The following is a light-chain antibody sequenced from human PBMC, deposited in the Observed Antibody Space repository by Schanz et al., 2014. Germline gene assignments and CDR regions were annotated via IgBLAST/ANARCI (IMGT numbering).Light chain of an antibody. CDR1: QSVHRNY. J-gene: IGKJ2*01. V-gene: IGKV3-20*01. Sequence: EIVLTQSPGTLSLSPGERATLSCRASQSVHRNYLAWHQQKPGQAPRLLIYGTSIRATGIPDRFSGSGSGTDFTLTISRLEPEDFAVYFCQQYGTSPEYTFGQGTKLEIK. CDR3: QQYGTSPEYT. CDR2: GTS.